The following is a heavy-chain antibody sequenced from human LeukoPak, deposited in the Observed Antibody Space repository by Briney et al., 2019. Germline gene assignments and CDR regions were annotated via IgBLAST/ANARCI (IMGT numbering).Heavy chain of an antibody. Sequence: ASVKVSCKASGGTFSSYAISWVRQAPGQGLEWMGRIIPILGIANYAQKFQGRVTITADKSTSTAYMELSSLRSEDTAVYYCARAGGEQLFGVDYWGQGTLVTVSS. CDR1: GGTFSSYA. CDR2: IIPILGIA. V-gene: IGHV1-69*04. D-gene: IGHD1-26*01. CDR3: ARAGGEQLFGVDY. J-gene: IGHJ4*02.